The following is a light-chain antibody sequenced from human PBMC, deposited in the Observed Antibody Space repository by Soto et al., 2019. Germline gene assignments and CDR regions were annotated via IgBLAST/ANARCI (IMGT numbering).Light chain of an antibody. CDR3: QKYNSAPRT. CDR2: AAS. J-gene: IGKJ1*01. Sequence: DIPMTQSPSSLSASVGDRVTITCRASQDINNYLAWYQVQPGKGPKLLIYAASTLQSGVSSRFSGSGSGTDFTLTISSLQPEDVATYFCQKYNSAPRTFGQGTRVEI. V-gene: IGKV1-27*01. CDR1: QDINNY.